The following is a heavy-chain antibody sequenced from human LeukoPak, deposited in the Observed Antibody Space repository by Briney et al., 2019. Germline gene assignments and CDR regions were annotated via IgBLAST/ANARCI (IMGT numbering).Heavy chain of an antibody. D-gene: IGHD3-3*01. V-gene: IGHV4-30-2*01. Sequence: SETLSLTCTVSGGSISSGGYYWSWVRQPPGKGLEWIGYIYHSGSTYYNPSLKSRVTISVDRSKNQFSLKLSSVTAADTAVYYCARAMDGLRFLEWLPDAFDIWGQGTMVTVSS. CDR3: ARAMDGLRFLEWLPDAFDI. CDR1: GGSISSGGYY. CDR2: IYHSGST. J-gene: IGHJ3*02.